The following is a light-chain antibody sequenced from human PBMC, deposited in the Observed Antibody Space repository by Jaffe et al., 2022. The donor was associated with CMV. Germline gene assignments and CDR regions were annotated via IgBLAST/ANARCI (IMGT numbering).Light chain of an antibody. CDR2: GAS. CDR1: QSVRSN. Sequence: EIVMTQSPATLSVSPGERATLSCRASQSVRSNLAWYQQRPGQAPRLLIYGASTRATGISARFSGSGSGTEFTLTISSLQSEDFAVYYCQQYNSWPLTFGGGTKVEIK. CDR3: QQYNSWPLT. V-gene: IGKV3-15*01. J-gene: IGKJ4*01.